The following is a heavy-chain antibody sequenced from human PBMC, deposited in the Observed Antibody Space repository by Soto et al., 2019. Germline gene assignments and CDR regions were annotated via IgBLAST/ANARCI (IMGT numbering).Heavy chain of an antibody. CDR1: GGSISSGDYY. D-gene: IGHD2-2*01. CDR3: ARGNQQNWFDP. CDR2: IYYSGST. J-gene: IGHJ5*02. V-gene: IGHV4-30-4*01. Sequence: RSLTCTVSGGSISSGDYYWSWIRQPPGKGLEWIGYIYYSGSTYYNPSLKSRVTISVDTSKNQFSLKLSSVTAADTAVYYCARGNQQNWFDPWGQGTLVTVSS.